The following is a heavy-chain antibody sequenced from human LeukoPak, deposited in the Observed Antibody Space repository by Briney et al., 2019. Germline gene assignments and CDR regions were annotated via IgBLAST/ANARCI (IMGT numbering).Heavy chain of an antibody. J-gene: IGHJ4*02. CDR1: GFALKSYS. D-gene: IGHD1-1*01. Sequence: GGSLRLSCAGSGFALKSYSLTWVRQAPGKGLEWVSSISSTSAYIHHADSVKGRFTISRDNVDNVVYLEMNSLGAEDTAVYYCARAVTTGTVDYWGQGTPVTVAA. V-gene: IGHV3-21*01. CDR2: ISSTSAYI. CDR3: ARAVTTGTVDY.